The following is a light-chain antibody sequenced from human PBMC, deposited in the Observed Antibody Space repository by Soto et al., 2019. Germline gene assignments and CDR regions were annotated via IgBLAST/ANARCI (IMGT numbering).Light chain of an antibody. J-gene: IGKJ1*01. CDR1: QRISSN. V-gene: IGKV3-15*01. Sequence: EIVMTQSPATLSVSPGERATLSCRAGQRISSNLAWYQQKPGQAPRLLIFGASTRATGVPVRFSGSGSGTEFTLTISSLQSEDFAVYYCQQYNNWPRTFGQGTKVDIK. CDR2: GAS. CDR3: QQYNNWPRT.